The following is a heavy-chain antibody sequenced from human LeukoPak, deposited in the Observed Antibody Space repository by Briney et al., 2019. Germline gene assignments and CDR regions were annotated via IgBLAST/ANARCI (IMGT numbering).Heavy chain of an antibody. CDR2: ISYDGSNK. V-gene: IGHV3-30-3*01. D-gene: IGHD1-26*01. J-gene: IGHJ3*02. CDR3: ARAGGSYTLKDAFDI. Sequence: PGGSLRLSRAASGFTFSSYAMHWVRQAPGKGLEWVAVISYDGSNKYYADSVKGRLTISRDNSKNTLYLQMNSLRAEDTAVYYCARAGGSYTLKDAFDIWGQGTMVTVSS. CDR1: GFTFSSYA.